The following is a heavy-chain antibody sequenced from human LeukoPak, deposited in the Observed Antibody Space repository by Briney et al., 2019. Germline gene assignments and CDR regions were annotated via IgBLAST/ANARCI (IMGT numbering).Heavy chain of an antibody. J-gene: IGHJ6*04. D-gene: IGHD6-25*01. CDR1: GYTFTTYA. CDR2: INAGNGNT. V-gene: IGHV1-3*01. Sequence: ASVKVSCKASGYTFTTYAMHWVRQAPGQRLEWMGWINAGNGNTKYSQKFQGRVTITRDTSASTAYMELSSLRSEDTAVYYCARDGSGNYYYGMDVWGKGTTVTVSS. CDR3: ARDGSGNYYYGMDV.